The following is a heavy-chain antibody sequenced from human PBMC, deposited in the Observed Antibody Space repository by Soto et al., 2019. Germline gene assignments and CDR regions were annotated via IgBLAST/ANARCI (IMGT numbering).Heavy chain of an antibody. CDR2: ISYDGSNK. Sequence: GGSLRLSCAASGFTFSSYAMHWVRQAPGKGLEWVAVISYDGSNKYYADSVKGRFTISRDNSKNTLYLQMNSLRAEDTAVYYCARPHRRGYSYGVYDYWGQGTLVTVSS. CDR3: ARPHRRGYSYGVYDY. J-gene: IGHJ4*02. CDR1: GFTFSSYA. D-gene: IGHD5-18*01. V-gene: IGHV3-30-3*01.